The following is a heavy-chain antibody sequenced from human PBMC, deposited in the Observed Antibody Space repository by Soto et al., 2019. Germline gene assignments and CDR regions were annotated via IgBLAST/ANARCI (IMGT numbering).Heavy chain of an antibody. J-gene: IGHJ4*02. CDR3: ARVPTVVTTAYYFDY. CDR1: GFTFSSYA. V-gene: IGHV3-30-3*01. D-gene: IGHD4-17*01. Sequence: QGQLVESGGGVVQPGRSLRLSCAASGFTFSSYAMHWVRQAPGKGLEWVAVISYDGSNKYYADSVKGRFTISRDNSKNTLYLQMNSLRAEDTAVYYCARVPTVVTTAYYFDYWGQGTLVTVSS. CDR2: ISYDGSNK.